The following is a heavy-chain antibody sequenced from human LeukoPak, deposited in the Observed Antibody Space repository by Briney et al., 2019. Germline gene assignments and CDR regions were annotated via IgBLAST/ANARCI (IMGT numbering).Heavy chain of an antibody. J-gene: IGHJ4*02. Sequence: GGSLRLSCAASGFTFSIYSMNWVRQAPGKGLEWVSSISSSSSYIYYADSVKGRFTISRDNARNSLYLQMNSLRAEDTAVYYCARDHALNRYGDYGYYFDYWGQGTLVTVSS. CDR3: ARDHALNRYGDYGYYFDY. D-gene: IGHD4-17*01. CDR2: ISSSSSYI. V-gene: IGHV3-21*01. CDR1: GFTFSIYS.